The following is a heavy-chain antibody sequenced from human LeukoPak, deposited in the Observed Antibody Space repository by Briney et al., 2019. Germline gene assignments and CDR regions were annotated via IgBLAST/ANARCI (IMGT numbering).Heavy chain of an antibody. Sequence: GRSPRLSCAASGFTFSSYGMHWVRQAPGKGLEWVAVIWYDGSNKYYADSVKGRFTISRDNSKNTLYLQMNSLRAEDTTVYYCARESHSSSWHNDAFDIWGQGTMVTVSS. CDR3: ARESHSSSWHNDAFDI. D-gene: IGHD6-13*01. J-gene: IGHJ3*02. CDR2: IWYDGSNK. CDR1: GFTFSSYG. V-gene: IGHV3-33*01.